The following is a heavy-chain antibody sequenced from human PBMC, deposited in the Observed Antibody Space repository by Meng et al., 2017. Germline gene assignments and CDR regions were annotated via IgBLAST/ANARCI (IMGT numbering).Heavy chain of an antibody. CDR2: ISSNGGST. CDR3: ARYACSGGSCYADY. CDR1: GFTFSSYA. Sequence: GESLKISCAASGFTFSSYAMHWVRQAPGKGLEYVSAISSNGGSTYYANSVKDRFTISRDNSKNTLYLQMGSLRAEDMAVYYCARYACSGGSCYADYWGQGTLVTVSS. V-gene: IGHV3-64*01. J-gene: IGHJ4*02. D-gene: IGHD2-15*01.